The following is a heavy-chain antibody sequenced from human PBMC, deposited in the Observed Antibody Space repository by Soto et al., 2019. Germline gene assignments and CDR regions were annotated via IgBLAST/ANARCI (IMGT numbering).Heavy chain of an antibody. V-gene: IGHV4-31*03. J-gene: IGHJ4*02. CDR1: GASISSGDLY. Sequence: SETLSLTCTVSGASISSGDLYWSWIRQHPGKGLEWIGYTYYNGDTKYNPALRSRVTMSEDTSKNQFSLRLSSVTAADTAVYFCARGPAYIDGWRTFDLWGRGILVTVSS. CDR2: TYYNGDT. CDR3: ARGPAYIDGWRTFDL. D-gene: IGHD6-19*01.